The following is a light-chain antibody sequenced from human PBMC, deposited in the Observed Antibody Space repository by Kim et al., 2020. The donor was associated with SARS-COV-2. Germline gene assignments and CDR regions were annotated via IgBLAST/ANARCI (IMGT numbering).Light chain of an antibody. CDR2: STN. CDR3: NSRYSSGNRVV. CDR1: SPRTYY. Sequence: SSELTQDPAVSVALGQTVRITCQGDSPRTYYASWYQQKPGQAPLLVFYSTNKRPSGIPDRFSGSSSGNTASLTITGAQAEDEGDYYCNSRYSSGNRVVFGGGTQLTVL. J-gene: IGLJ2*01. V-gene: IGLV3-19*01.